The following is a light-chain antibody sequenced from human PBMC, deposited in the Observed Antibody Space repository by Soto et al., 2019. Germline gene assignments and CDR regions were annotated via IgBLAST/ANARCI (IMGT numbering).Light chain of an antibody. CDR1: QSVSSN. CDR3: QQYDNKPPIT. Sequence: EIVMTQSPATLSVSPGERATLSCRASQSVSSNLAWYQQKPGQAPRLLIYATSTRATGIPDMFSGSGSGTEFTLTIRSLQPEDFALYHCQQYDNKPPITFGQGTRLEIK. CDR2: ATS. J-gene: IGKJ5*01. V-gene: IGKV3-15*01.